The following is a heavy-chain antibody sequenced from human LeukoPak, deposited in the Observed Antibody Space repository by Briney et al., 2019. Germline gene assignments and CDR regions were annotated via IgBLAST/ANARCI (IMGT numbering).Heavy chain of an antibody. J-gene: IGHJ4*02. Sequence: GGSLRLSCAASGFTFGSYAMSWVRQAPGKGLEWVSAISGSGGSTYYADSVKGRFTISRDNSKNTLYLQMNSLRAEDTAVYYCAKVPPYYYDSSGYYLGYWGQGTLVTVSS. V-gene: IGHV3-23*01. CDR2: ISGSGGST. CDR1: GFTFGSYA. CDR3: AKVPPYYYDSSGYYLGY. D-gene: IGHD3-22*01.